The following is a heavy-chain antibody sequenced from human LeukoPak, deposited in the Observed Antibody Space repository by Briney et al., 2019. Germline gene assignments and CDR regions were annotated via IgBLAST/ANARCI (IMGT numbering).Heavy chain of an antibody. J-gene: IGHJ4*02. V-gene: IGHV3-21*01. CDR2: ISSSSTYI. CDR3: ARSIVAAAARDY. Sequence: PGGPLTLSCAASGFSFCPYSLNWLPQAPGKGREWVTCISSSSTYIYYADSVKGRFTISRDNGKNSLYLQMNSLRAEDTAGYYCARSIVAAAARDYWGQGALVTVSS. CDR1: GFSFCPYS. D-gene: IGHD6-13*01.